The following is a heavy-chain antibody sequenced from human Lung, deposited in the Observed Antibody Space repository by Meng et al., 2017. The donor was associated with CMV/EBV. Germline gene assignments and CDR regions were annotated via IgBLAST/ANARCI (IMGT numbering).Heavy chain of an antibody. CDR1: GGTFSSYS. D-gene: IGHD1-26*01. CDR2: VIPFFGTA. Sequence: SSVXVSXXASGGTFSSYSIIWVRQAPGQGLEGMGGVIPFFGTANYAQKSQGRGTITTDESTGTAYMELSSLRCEDPAVYYCARSGWCPGSYRLRVGLPIDYWGQGTLVTVSS. J-gene: IGHJ4*02. CDR3: ARSGWCPGSYRLRVGLPIDY. V-gene: IGHV1-69*05.